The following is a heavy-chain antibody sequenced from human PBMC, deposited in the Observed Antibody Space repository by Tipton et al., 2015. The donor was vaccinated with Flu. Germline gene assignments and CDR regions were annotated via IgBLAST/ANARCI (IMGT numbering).Heavy chain of an antibody. D-gene: IGHD6-19*01. CDR3: AASSGWYVDY. Sequence: SLRLSCAASGFTFSSYSMNWVRQAPGKGLEWVSYISSSSSTIYYADSVKGRFTISRDNAKNSLYLQMNSLRAEDTAVYYCAASSGWYVDYWGQGTPVTVPS. V-gene: IGHV3-48*01. CDR2: ISSSSSTI. J-gene: IGHJ4*02. CDR1: GFTFSSYS.